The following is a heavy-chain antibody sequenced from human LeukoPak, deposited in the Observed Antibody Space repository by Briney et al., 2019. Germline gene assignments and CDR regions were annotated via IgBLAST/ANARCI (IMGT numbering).Heavy chain of an antibody. CDR1: GFTFSSYS. Sequence: GGSLRHSCAASGFTFSSYSMNWVRQAPGKGLESVSSISSSSSYIYYADSVKGRFTISRDNAKNSLYLQMNSLRAEDTAVYYCARITVTTSFYGMDVWGQGTTVTVSS. CDR3: ARITVTTSFYGMDV. CDR2: ISSSSSYI. V-gene: IGHV3-21*01. D-gene: IGHD4-17*01. J-gene: IGHJ6*02.